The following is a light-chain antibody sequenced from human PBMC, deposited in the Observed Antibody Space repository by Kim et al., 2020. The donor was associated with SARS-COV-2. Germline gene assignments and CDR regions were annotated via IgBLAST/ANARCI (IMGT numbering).Light chain of an antibody. J-gene: IGKJ1*01. V-gene: IGKV1-16*01. CDR2: ATS. Sequence: DVQMTQSPSSVSASVGDRVTITCRASQDIHHHLAWFQQKPGKAPRSLIFATSILQTGVPSRFSGSGYGTDFTLTIDTLQPEDTATYYCQQYRFYSPTFGQGTKVDIK. CDR1: QDIHHH. CDR3: QQYRFYSPT.